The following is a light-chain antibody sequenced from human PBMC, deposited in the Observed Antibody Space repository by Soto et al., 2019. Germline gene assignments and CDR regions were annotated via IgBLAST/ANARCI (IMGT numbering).Light chain of an antibody. CDR2: GNN. J-gene: IGLJ1*01. Sequence: QAVVTQPPSVSGAPGQRVTISCTGSSSNIGAGYDVHWYQQLPGTAPKLLIFGNNNRPSGVPDRFSGSKSGTSASLAITGLQAEDEADYYCQSYDGRLSGYVFGTGTKVTVL. CDR1: SSNIGAGYD. CDR3: QSYDGRLSGYV. V-gene: IGLV1-40*01.